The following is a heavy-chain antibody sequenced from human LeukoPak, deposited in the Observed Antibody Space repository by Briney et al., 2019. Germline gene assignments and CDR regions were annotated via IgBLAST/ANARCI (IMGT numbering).Heavy chain of an antibody. J-gene: IGHJ4*02. Sequence: SETLSLTCTVSGGSISSSSYSWGWIRQPPGQGLEWIGSIYYSGSTYYNPSLKSRVTISVDTSKNQFSLKLSSVTAADTAVYYCAREETTSGGNLYYFDYWGQGTLVTVSS. D-gene: IGHD4-23*01. CDR3: AREETTSGGNLYYFDY. V-gene: IGHV4-39*02. CDR2: IYYSGST. CDR1: GGSISSSSYS.